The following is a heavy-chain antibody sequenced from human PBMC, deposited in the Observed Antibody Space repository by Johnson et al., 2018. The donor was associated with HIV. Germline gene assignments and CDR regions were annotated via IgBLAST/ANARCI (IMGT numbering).Heavy chain of an antibody. V-gene: IGHV3-30*04. Sequence: QEQLVESGGGVVQPGRSLRLSCAASGFTFSSYAMHWVRQAPGKGLEWVAVISYDGSNKYFADSVKGRFTISRDNSKNTLYLQMSSLRAEDTAVYYCAKDRGAARAFDAFDIWGQGTMVTVSS. CDR1: GFTFSSYA. CDR2: ISYDGSNK. D-gene: IGHD6-6*01. CDR3: AKDRGAARAFDAFDI. J-gene: IGHJ3*02.